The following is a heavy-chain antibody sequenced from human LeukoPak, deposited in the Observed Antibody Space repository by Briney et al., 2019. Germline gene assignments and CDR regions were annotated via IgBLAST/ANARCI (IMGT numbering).Heavy chain of an antibody. CDR2: ISAYNGNT. D-gene: IGHD5-18*01. J-gene: IGHJ4*02. CDR3: ARVDTAMVTYYFDY. Sequence: ASVKVSCKASGYTFTSYGISWVRQAPGQGLEWMGWISAYNGNTNYARKLQGRVTMTTDTSTSTAYMELRSLRSDDTAVYYCARVDTAMVTYYFDYWGQGTLVTVSS. CDR1: GYTFTSYG. V-gene: IGHV1-18*01.